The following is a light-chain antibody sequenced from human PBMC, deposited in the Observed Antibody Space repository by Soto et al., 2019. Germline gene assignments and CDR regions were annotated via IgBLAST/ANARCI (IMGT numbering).Light chain of an antibody. V-gene: IGKV1-39*01. CDR1: QSIGNY. J-gene: IGKJ5*01. CDR3: QARYTTPLT. CDR2: TAS. Sequence: DIQMTQSPSSLSASIGDRVTLTCRSSQSIGNYLNWYQQKPGKAPSLLIHTASTLQNGVPSRISGSGSGTEFTFTISGLQPDDVATYYCQARYTTPLTFGQGTRLE.